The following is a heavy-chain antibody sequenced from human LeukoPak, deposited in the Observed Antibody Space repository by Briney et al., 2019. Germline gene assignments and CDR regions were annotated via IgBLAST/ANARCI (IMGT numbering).Heavy chain of an antibody. CDR3: AKAVATYYYDSSGYYYFDY. CDR2: ISGSGGST. V-gene: IGHV3-23*01. J-gene: IGHJ4*02. Sequence: GGSLRLSCAASGFTFSSYAMSWVRQAPGKGLEWVSAISGSGGSTYYADSVKGRFTISRDNSKNTLYLQRNSLRAEDTAVYYCAKAVATYYYDSSGYYYFDYWGQGTLVTVSS. CDR1: GFTFSSYA. D-gene: IGHD3-22*01.